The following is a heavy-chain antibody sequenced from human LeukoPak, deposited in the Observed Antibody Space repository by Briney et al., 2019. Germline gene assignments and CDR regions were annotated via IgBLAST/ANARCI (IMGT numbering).Heavy chain of an antibody. CDR2: TYYRSKWHN. D-gene: IGHD4-17*01. V-gene: IGHV6-1*01. Sequence: SQTLSLTCAISGDSVSNKNTAWNWIRQSPSRGLEWLGRTYYRSKWHNTYAASVKSRITINPDTSKNQFSLQLNSVTPEDTAVYYCAKDLYYGDYLLHGMDVWGQGTTVTVSS. CDR1: GDSVSNKNTA. CDR3: AKDLYYGDYLLHGMDV. J-gene: IGHJ6*02.